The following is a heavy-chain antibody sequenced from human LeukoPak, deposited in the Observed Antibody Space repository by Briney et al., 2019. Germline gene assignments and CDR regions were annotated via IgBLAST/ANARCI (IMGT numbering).Heavy chain of an antibody. J-gene: IGHJ4*02. CDR1: GYSFTSYW. CDR2: IYPGDSDT. Sequence: GESLKISCKGSGYSFTSYWIGWVRQMPGKGLEWMGIIYPGDSDTRYSPSFQGQVTISADKSISTAYLQWSSLKASDTAMYYCASGRYYCGSGSYYNPYFDYWGQGTLVTVSS. D-gene: IGHD3-10*01. CDR3: ASGRYYCGSGSYYNPYFDY. V-gene: IGHV5-51*01.